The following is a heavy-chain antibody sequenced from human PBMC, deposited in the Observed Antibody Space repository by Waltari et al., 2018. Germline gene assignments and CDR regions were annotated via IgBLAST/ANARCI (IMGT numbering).Heavy chain of an antibody. J-gene: IGHJ4*02. CDR2: IQRSGRT. D-gene: IGHD2-15*01. V-gene: IGHV4-4*02. CDR1: GDSMRSGDW. Sequence: QMQLQESGPGLVKPSGTLSLTCTVSGDSMRSGDWGSWVRQPPEKGLEWIGQIQRSGRTNYNPSLERRVTISIDTSNNHFSLKVTSTTAADTAVYYCARDRGRGIYLDSWGRGTLVTVSP. CDR3: ARDRGRGIYLDS.